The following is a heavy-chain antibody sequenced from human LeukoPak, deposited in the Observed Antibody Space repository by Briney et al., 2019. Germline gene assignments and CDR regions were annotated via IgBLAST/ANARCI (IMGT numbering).Heavy chain of an antibody. J-gene: IGHJ6*03. CDR3: ARTTEGGYTYDYFYYYYMDV. CDR2: IYYSGST. D-gene: IGHD5-18*01. Sequence: SETLSLTCTVSGASISSYYWSWIRQPPGKGLEWIGYIYYSGSTDYNPSLKSRVTISVDTSKNQFSLKLSSVTAADTAVYYCARTTEGGYTYDYFYYYYMDVWGKGTTVTISS. V-gene: IGHV4-59*01. CDR1: GASISSYY.